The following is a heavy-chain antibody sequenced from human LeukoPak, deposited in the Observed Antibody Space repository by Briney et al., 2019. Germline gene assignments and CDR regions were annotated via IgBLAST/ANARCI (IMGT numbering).Heavy chain of an antibody. CDR1: GYTFTSYD. V-gene: IGHV1-8*01. J-gene: IGHJ4*02. D-gene: IGHD5-18*01. Sequence: ASVKVSCKASGYTFTSYDINWVRLATGQGLEWMGWVNPNSGNTGYAQKFQGRVTMTRNTSISTAYMELSSLGSGDTAVYYCARGDTAMTRSIDYWGQGTLVTVSS. CDR2: VNPNSGNT. CDR3: ARGDTAMTRSIDY.